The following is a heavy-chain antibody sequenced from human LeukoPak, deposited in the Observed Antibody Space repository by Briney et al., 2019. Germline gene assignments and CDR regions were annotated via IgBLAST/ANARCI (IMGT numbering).Heavy chain of an antibody. D-gene: IGHD3-3*01. Sequence: GGSLRLSCADSGFTFSSYAMSWVRQAPGKGLEWVSAISGSGGSTYYADSVKGRFTISRDNSKNTLYLQMNSLRAEDTAVYYCAKGCSYYDFWSGYSAHYGMDVWGQGTTVTVSS. CDR1: GFTFSSYA. CDR3: AKGCSYYDFWSGYSAHYGMDV. CDR2: ISGSGGST. J-gene: IGHJ6*02. V-gene: IGHV3-23*01.